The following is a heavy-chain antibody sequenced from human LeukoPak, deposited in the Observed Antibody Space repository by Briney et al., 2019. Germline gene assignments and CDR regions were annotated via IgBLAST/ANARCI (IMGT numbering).Heavy chain of an antibody. J-gene: IGHJ4*02. CDR1: GYTFTDYY. V-gene: IGHV1-2*02. CDR2: INLKSGGT. CDR3: ARVRWGTFIIGDY. D-gene: IGHD3-10*01. Sequence: ASVKVSCKASGYTFTDYYMQWVRQAPGQGLEWVGWINLKSGGTLYAEKFEGRVTMTRDTSINAVYMELSSLRSDDTAIYYGARVRWGTFIIGDYWGQGTLVTVSS.